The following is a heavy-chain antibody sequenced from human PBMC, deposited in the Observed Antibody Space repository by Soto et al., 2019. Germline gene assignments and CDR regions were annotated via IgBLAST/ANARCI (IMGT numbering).Heavy chain of an antibody. CDR3: ARHKDTSSRYLLPDY. D-gene: IGHD6-13*01. J-gene: IGHJ4*02. CDR2: INHSGNT. V-gene: IGHV4-34*01. CDR1: GGSFSGYY. Sequence: QVQLQQWGAGLLKPSETLSLTCAVYGGSFSGYYWSWIRQPPGKGLEWIGEINHSGNTYYNPSLKSRVTISVDTSKSQFSLKVSSVTATDTAVYYCARHKDTSSRYLLPDYWGQGTLVTISS.